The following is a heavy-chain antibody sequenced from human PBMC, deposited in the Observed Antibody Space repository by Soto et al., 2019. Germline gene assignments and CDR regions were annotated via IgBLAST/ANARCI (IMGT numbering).Heavy chain of an antibody. CDR3: ARSQFTFGGVIVFFDY. Sequence: SETLSLTCTVSGDSISSYYWGWIRQPPGKGLEWIGYIYYSGSTNYNPSLKSRVTISVDTSKNQFSLKLSSVTAADTAVYYCARSQFTFGGVIVFFDYWGQGTLVTVSS. CDR1: GDSISSYY. D-gene: IGHD3-16*02. CDR2: IYYSGST. V-gene: IGHV4-59*08. J-gene: IGHJ4*02.